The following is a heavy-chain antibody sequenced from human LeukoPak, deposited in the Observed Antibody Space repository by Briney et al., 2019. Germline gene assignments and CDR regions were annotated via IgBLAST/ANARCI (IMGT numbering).Heavy chain of an antibody. V-gene: IGHV4-59*01. D-gene: IGHD3-22*01. J-gene: IGHJ4*02. CDR2: IYYSGST. CDR3: AGEKSVYYYDSSGYYDY. Sequence: SETLSLTCTVSGGSISSYYWSWIRQPPGKGLEWIGYIYYSGSTNYNPSLKSRVTISVDTSKNQFSLKLSSVTAADTAVYYCAGEKSVYYYDSSGYYDYWGQGTLVTISS. CDR1: GGSISSYY.